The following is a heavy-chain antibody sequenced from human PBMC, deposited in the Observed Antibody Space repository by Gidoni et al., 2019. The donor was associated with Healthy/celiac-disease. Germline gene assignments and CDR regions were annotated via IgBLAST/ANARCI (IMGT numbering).Heavy chain of an antibody. CDR1: GFTFSRYA. J-gene: IGHJ4*02. CDR2: ISGSGGST. CDR3: AKDAYYDSSGYPVGYFDY. V-gene: IGHV3-23*01. Sequence: EVQLLESGGGLVQPGGSLRLSCSASGFTFSRYAMSWVRQAPGKGLEWVSAISGSGGSTYYADSVKGRFTISRDNSKNTLYLQMNSLRAEDTAVYYCAKDAYYDSSGYPVGYFDYWGQGTLVTVSS. D-gene: IGHD3-22*01.